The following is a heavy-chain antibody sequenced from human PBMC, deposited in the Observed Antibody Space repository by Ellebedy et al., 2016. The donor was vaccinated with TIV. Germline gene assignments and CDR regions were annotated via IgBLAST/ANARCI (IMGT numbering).Heavy chain of an antibody. Sequence: GGSLRLSCAASGFTFSTYPMHWVRQAPGKGLEWVAVISYDGSNKYYADSVKGRFTISRDNSKNTLYLQMNSLRAEDTAVYYCARGGFGSWFDYWGQGTLVTVSS. CDR3: ARGGFGSWFDY. V-gene: IGHV3-30-3*01. J-gene: IGHJ4*02. CDR2: ISYDGSNK. D-gene: IGHD6-13*01. CDR1: GFTFSTYP.